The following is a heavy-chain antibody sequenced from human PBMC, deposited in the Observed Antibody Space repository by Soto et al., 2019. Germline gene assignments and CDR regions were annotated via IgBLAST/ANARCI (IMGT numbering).Heavy chain of an antibody. J-gene: IGHJ4*02. V-gene: IGHV1-8*01. CDR3: ARERDSGGYVDY. Sequence: QVQLVQSGAEVKKPGASVKVSCKASGYTFTSYDINWVRQATGQGLEWMGWMNPNSGNTGYAQNFQGRVTMTSNTSISTAYMELSSLKSEDTALYYCARERDSGGYVDYWGQGTLVTGSS. CDR1: GYTFTSYD. CDR2: MNPNSGNT. D-gene: IGHD6-19*01.